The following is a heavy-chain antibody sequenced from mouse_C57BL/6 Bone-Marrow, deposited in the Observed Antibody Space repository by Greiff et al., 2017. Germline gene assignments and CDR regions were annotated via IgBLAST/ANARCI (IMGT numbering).Heavy chain of an antibody. Sequence: DVKLVESGGGLVKPGGSLKLSCAASGFTFSDYGMHWVRQAPEKGLEWVAYISSGSSNTYYADTVKGRFTISRDNAKNTLFLQLPRLMSEDTAMYYCATRLGRDWFAFWGQGTLVTVSA. V-gene: IGHV5-17*01. J-gene: IGHJ3*01. CDR1: GFTFSDYG. CDR3: ATRLGRDWFAF. CDR2: ISSGSSNT. D-gene: IGHD4-1*01.